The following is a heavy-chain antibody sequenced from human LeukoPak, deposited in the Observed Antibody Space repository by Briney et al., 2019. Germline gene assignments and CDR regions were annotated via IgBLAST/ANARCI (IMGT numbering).Heavy chain of an antibody. CDR3: ARGQCRSTSCYLDY. D-gene: IGHD2-2*01. CDR1: GFTFSNNW. V-gene: IGHV3-7*04. J-gene: IGHJ4*02. CDR2: VKKDASEK. Sequence: GGSLRLSCAASGFTFSNNWMTWVRQAPGKSLEWVASVKKDASEKYYVDSVKGRFTISRDNAKNSLYLQMNSLRAEDTAVYYCARGQCRSTSCYLDYWGQGTLVTVSS.